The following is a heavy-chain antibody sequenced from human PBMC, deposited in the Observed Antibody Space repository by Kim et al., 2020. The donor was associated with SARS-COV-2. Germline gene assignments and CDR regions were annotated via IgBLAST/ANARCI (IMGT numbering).Heavy chain of an antibody. J-gene: IGHJ6*02. D-gene: IGHD4-17*01. Sequence: GESLKISCKGSGYSFTSYWIGWVRQMPGKGLEWMGIIYPGDSDTRYSPSFQGQVTISADKSISTAYLQWSSLKASDTAMYYCARLVHDYGDYLPNYYYYYGMDVWGQGTTVTVSS. CDR2: IYPGDSDT. V-gene: IGHV5-51*01. CDR1: GYSFTSYW. CDR3: ARLVHDYGDYLPNYYYYYGMDV.